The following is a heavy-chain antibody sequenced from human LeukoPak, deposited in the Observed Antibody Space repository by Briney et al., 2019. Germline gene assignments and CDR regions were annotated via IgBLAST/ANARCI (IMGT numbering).Heavy chain of an antibody. CDR2: MNPNSGNT. CDR3: AKDFRYYYDSSGHDY. D-gene: IGHD3-22*01. Sequence: GASVKVFCKASGYTFTSYDINWVRQATGQGLEWMGWMNPNSGNTGYAQKFQGRVTMTRNTSISTAYMELSSLRSEDTAVYYCAKDFRYYYDSSGHDYWGQGTLVTVSS. V-gene: IGHV1-8*01. J-gene: IGHJ4*02. CDR1: GYTFTSYD.